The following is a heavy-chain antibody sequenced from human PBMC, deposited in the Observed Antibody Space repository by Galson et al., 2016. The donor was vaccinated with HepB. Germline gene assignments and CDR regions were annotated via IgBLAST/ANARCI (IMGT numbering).Heavy chain of an antibody. CDR2: IGSGGSTI. CDR1: GFTFTDYW. CDR3: ARDGGQQLVRWERLRKVYYYYPMDV. Sequence: SLRLSCAASGFTFTDYWMVWVRQAPGKGLEWVSHIGSGGSTISYADSVKGRFTISRDNAKHSLYLQMHSLRDEDTAVYYCARDGGQQLVRWERLRKVYYYYPMDVWGQGTTVTVSS. V-gene: IGHV3-48*02. J-gene: IGHJ6*02. D-gene: IGHD6-13*01.